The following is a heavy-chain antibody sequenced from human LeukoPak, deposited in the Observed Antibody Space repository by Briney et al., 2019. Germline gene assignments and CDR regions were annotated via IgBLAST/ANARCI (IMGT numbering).Heavy chain of an antibody. J-gene: IGHJ4*02. D-gene: IGHD6-13*01. CDR1: GFTFSSYA. V-gene: IGHV3-23*01. CDR2: ISGGDGTT. Sequence: GGSLRLSCAASGFTFSSYAMTWVRQAPGKGLEWLSGISGGDGTTDYADSVKGRFTISRDNSKKTLYLQMNSLRVEDTAVYYCARLTPAAGRLYFVDWGPGTLVTVSS. CDR3: ARLTPAAGRLYFVD.